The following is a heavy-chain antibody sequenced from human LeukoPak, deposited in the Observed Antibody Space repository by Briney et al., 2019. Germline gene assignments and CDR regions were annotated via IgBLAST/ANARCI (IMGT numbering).Heavy chain of an antibody. D-gene: IGHD4-11*01. Sequence: SETLSLTCTVSDGSISSYYWSWIRQPAGKGLEWIGRIYSSGSTNYNPPLKSRVTISVDTSKSQFALKLSSVTAADTAVYYCAKSYFDYSTYYSYYFNLWGQGALVTVSS. V-gene: IGHV4-4*07. CDR3: AKSYFDYSTYYSYYFNL. J-gene: IGHJ4*02. CDR2: IYSSGST. CDR1: DGSISSYY.